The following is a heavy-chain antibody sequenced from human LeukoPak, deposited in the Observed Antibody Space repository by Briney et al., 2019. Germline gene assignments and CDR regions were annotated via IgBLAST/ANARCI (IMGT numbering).Heavy chain of an antibody. J-gene: IGHJ4*02. Sequence: GASVKVSCKASGYTFTSYGISWVRQAPGQGLEWMGWLSAYNGNTNYAQKLQGRVTMTTDTSTSAAYMELRSLRSDDTAVYYCARDLNRRGYSYGYFDYWGQGTLVTVSS. CDR1: GYTFTSYG. V-gene: IGHV1-18*01. CDR2: LSAYNGNT. D-gene: IGHD5-18*01. CDR3: ARDLNRRGYSYGYFDY.